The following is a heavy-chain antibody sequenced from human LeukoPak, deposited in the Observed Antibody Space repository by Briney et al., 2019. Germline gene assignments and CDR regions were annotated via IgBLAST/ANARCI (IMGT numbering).Heavy chain of an antibody. D-gene: IGHD1-26*01. V-gene: IGHV1-69*06. CDR1: GGTFSSYA. J-gene: IGHJ1*01. CDR2: IIPIFGTA. Sequence: GASVKVSCKASGGTFSSYAISWVRQAPGQGLEWMGGIIPIFGTANYAQKFQGRVTMTEDTSTDTAYMELSSLRSEDTAVYYCATDPVGATRDPAEYFQHWGQGPLVTVSS. CDR3: ATDPVGATRDPAEYFQH.